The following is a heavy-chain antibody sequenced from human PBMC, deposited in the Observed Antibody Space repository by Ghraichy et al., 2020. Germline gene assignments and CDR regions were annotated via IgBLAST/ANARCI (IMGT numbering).Heavy chain of an antibody. CDR2: ISGSGGST. CDR3: AKVRQLVSPRYNWFDP. CDR1: GFTFSSYA. V-gene: IGHV3-23*01. J-gene: IGHJ5*02. D-gene: IGHD6-6*01. Sequence: GGSLRLSCAASGFTFSSYAMSWVRQAPGKGLEWVSAISGSGGSTYYADSVKGRFTIPRDNSKNTLYLQMNSLRAEDTAVYYCAKVRQLVSPRYNWFDPWGQGTLVTVSS.